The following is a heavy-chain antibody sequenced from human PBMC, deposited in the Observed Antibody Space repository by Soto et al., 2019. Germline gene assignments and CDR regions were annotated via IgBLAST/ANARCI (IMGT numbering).Heavy chain of an antibody. CDR3: ARAKAPLYSSSWYWFDP. Sequence: SETLSLTCAVYGGSFSGYYWSWIRQPPGKGLEWIGYIYYSGSTNYNPSLKSRVTISVDTSKNQFSLKLSSVTAADTVVYYCARAKAPLYSSSWYWFDPWGQGTLVTGSS. CDR2: IYYSGST. D-gene: IGHD6-13*01. J-gene: IGHJ5*02. CDR1: GGSFSGYY. V-gene: IGHV4-59*08.